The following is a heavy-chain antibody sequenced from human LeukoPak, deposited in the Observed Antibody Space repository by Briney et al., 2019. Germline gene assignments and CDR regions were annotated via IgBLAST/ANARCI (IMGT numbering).Heavy chain of an antibody. CDR2: ISAYNGNT. Sequence: ASVKVSCKASGYTFTSYDINWVRQATGQGLEWMGWISAYNGNTNYAQKLQGRVTMTTDTFTSTAYMELRSLRSDDTAVYYCARDPRYSSGWYVGSGWFDPWGQGTLVTVSS. J-gene: IGHJ5*02. D-gene: IGHD6-19*01. CDR1: GYTFTSYD. V-gene: IGHV1-18*01. CDR3: ARDPRYSSGWYVGSGWFDP.